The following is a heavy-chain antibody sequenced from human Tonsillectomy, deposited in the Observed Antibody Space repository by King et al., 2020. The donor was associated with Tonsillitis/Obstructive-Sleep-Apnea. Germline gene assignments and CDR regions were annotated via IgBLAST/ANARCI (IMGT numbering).Heavy chain of an antibody. Sequence: QLQESGPGLVKPSETLSLTCTVSGGSISSYYWSWIRQPAGKGLEWIGRIYTSGSTNYNPSLKSRVTMSVDTSKNQFSLKLSSVTAADTAVYYCARVTVRGVIGWFDSWGQGTLVTVSS. CDR2: IYTSGST. D-gene: IGHD3-10*01. CDR1: GGSISSYY. CDR3: ARVTVRGVIGWFDS. J-gene: IGHJ5*01. V-gene: IGHV4-4*07.